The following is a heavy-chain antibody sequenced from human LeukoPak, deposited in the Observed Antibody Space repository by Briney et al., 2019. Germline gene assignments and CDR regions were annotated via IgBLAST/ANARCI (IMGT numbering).Heavy chain of an antibody. V-gene: IGHV4-34*01. CDR3: ARVGGCSSTSCDAGKYYFDY. Sequence: SETLSLTCAVYGGSFSGYYWSWIRQPPGKGLEWIGEINHSGSTNYYPSLKSRVTISVDTSKNQFSLKLSSVTAADTAVYYCARVGGCSSTSCDAGKYYFDYWGQGTLVTVSS. D-gene: IGHD2-2*01. CDR2: INHSGST. CDR1: GGSFSGYY. J-gene: IGHJ4*02.